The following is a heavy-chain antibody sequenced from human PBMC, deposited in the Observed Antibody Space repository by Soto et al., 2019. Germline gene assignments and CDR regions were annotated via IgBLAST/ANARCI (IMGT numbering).Heavy chain of an antibody. CDR3: ASSTGSDAYDV. Sequence: QVQLVQSWAEVRKPGASVKVSCKASGYTFTSYYMHWVRQTPGQGLEWMGIINPSGGSTDYAQKLRGRVTMTRDTSTTTVYMELSSLRSEDTAVYYCASSTGSDAYDVWGQGTMVTVSS. J-gene: IGHJ3*01. CDR1: GYTFTSYY. V-gene: IGHV1-46*03. CDR2: INPSGGST.